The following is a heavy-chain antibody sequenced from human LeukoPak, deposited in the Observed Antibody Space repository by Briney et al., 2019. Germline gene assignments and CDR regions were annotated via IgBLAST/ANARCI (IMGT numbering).Heavy chain of an antibody. CDR3: AREATFGYHYFDY. CDR1: TFTFSSNR. V-gene: IGHV3-7*01. D-gene: IGHD3-16*01. J-gene: IGHJ4*02. Sequence: GSLSRYCAGSTFTFSSNRLSWVRHGQGKGLKWVANIYQHGSEEHYVDSVKGRFTISRDNAKNSLYLQMDSLRAEDTAMYYCAREATFGYHYFDYWGQGALVTVSS. CDR2: IYQHGSEE.